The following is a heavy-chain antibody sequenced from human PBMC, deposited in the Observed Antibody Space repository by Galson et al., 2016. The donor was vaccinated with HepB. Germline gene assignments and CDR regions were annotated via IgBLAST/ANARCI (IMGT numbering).Heavy chain of an antibody. Sequence: ETLSLTCSVSGGSIIGYYWNWIRQPPGKGLEWIASIYYTGSTNYNPSLKSRVTISVDTSKNQFSLKLSSVTAADTAVYYCARHPGYSSRGNDYWGQGTLVTVSS. V-gene: IGHV4-59*08. CDR1: GGSIIGYY. J-gene: IGHJ4*02. CDR2: IYYTGST. D-gene: IGHD6-13*01. CDR3: ARHPGYSSRGNDY.